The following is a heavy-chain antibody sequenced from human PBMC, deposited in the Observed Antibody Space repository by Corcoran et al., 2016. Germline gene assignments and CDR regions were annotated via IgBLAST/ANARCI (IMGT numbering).Heavy chain of an antibody. CDR3: AGESQGGSGLYSGSMDF. CDR1: GYTFTSYA. J-gene: IGHJ6*02. V-gene: IGHV1-3*01. Sequence: QVQLVQSGAEVKKPGASVKVSCKASGYTFTSYAMHWVRQAPGQRLEWMGWINAGNGNTKYSQKFQGRVTITRDTSGSTAYMELSSLRSADTAVYYCAGESQGGSGLYSGSMDFWGQGTTVTVSS. CDR2: INAGNGNT. D-gene: IGHD6-19*01.